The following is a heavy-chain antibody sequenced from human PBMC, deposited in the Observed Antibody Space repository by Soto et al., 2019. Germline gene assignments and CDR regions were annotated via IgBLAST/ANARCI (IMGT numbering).Heavy chain of an antibody. J-gene: IGHJ4*02. CDR3: TRGDGDRYDGNGYLGRH. Sequence: EVQLVESGGGLVQPGGSLTLSCAASGFIFSEYWMHWVRQAPGKGLEWVSRIKSDGSGAYYADSVRGRRTISRDNARSXXHLQMNSLRAEDTAVYFCTRGDGDRYDGNGYLGRHWGQGTLVTVSS. D-gene: IGHD5-18*01. CDR2: IKSDGSGA. CDR1: GFIFSEYW. V-gene: IGHV3-74*01.